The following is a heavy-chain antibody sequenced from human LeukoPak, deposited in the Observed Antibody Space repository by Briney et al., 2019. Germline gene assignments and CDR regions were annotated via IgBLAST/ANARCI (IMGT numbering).Heavy chain of an antibody. CDR3: ARTPGVTTRGFDY. CDR1: GFTFSSYE. D-gene: IGHD1-14*01. V-gene: IGHV3-48*03. Sequence: GGSLRLSCAASGFTFSSYEMNWVRQAPGKGLEWVSHISSSGSTIYYVDSVKGRFTISRDNAKNSLYLQMNSLRAEDTAVYYCARTPGVTTRGFDYWGQGTLVTVSS. CDR2: ISSSGSTI. J-gene: IGHJ4*02.